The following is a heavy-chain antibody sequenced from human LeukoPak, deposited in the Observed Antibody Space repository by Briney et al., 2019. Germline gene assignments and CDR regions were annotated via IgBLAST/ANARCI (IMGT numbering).Heavy chain of an antibody. CDR1: GFTFSSYW. CDR2: IKQDGSEK. CDR3: ARAESLLRYFDWLLYSYYYYYMDV. D-gene: IGHD3-9*01. V-gene: IGHV3-7*01. Sequence: GGSLRLSCAASGFTFSSYWMSWVRQAPGKGLEWVANIKQDGSEKYYVDSVKGRFTIYRDNAKNSLYLQMNSLRAEDTAVYYCARAESLLRYFDWLLYSYYYYYMDVWGKGTTVTISS. J-gene: IGHJ6*03.